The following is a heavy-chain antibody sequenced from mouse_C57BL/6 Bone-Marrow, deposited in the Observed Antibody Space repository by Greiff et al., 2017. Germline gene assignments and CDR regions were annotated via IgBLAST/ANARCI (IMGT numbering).Heavy chain of an antibody. CDR3: TPYYGNYLYAMDY. Sequence: VQLQQSGAELVRPGASVKLSCTASGFNIKDDYMHWVKQRPEPGLEWIGWIDPENGDTEYASKFQGKATITADTSSNTAYLQLSSLTSEDTAVYYCTPYYGNYLYAMDYWGQGTSVTVSS. CDR1: GFNIKDDY. D-gene: IGHD2-10*01. CDR2: IDPENGDT. V-gene: IGHV14-4*01. J-gene: IGHJ4*01.